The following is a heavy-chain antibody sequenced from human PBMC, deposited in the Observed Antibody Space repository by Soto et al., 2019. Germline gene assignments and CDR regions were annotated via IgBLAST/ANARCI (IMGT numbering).Heavy chain of an antibody. D-gene: IGHD3-16*01. CDR1: GFTFSNAW. V-gene: IGHV3-15*01. J-gene: IGHJ4*02. CDR3: TTNRGEWYYFDY. CDR2: IKRKNDGGTS. Sequence: PGGSLRLSCAASGFTFSNAWMSWVRQAPGKGLEWVGRIKRKNDGGTSDYAAPVKGRFTISRDDSKNTLYLQVNSLKTEDTAVYYCTTNRGEWYYFDYWGQGTLVTVSS.